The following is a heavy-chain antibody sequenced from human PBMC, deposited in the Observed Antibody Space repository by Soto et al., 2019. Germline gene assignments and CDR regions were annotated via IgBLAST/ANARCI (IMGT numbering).Heavy chain of an antibody. CDR2: IKEDGSDK. D-gene: IGHD5-18*01. CDR3: AREGFSYGPKGAVFDH. Sequence: LRLSCAASGFNFRTYWMSWVRQAPGKGLEWVANIKEDGSDKYYVDSVKGRLTVSRDNAKNLLYLQLNSLRAEDTAVYYCAREGFSYGPKGAVFDHWGQGSLVTVSS. CDR1: GFNFRTYW. J-gene: IGHJ4*02. V-gene: IGHV3-7*03.